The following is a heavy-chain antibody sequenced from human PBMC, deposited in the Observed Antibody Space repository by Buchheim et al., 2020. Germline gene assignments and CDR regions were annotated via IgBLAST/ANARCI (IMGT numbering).Heavy chain of an antibody. CDR2: VYYSGST. CDR3: ARKGGTFDY. Sequence: QVQLQESGPGLVKPSETLSLTCTVSGSSISSYYWSWIRQPPGKGLEWIGYVYYSGSTNYNPSLKSRVTISVDTSKNQFSLRLNSVTSADTAVYYCARKGGTFDYWGQGTL. D-gene: IGHD3-16*01. J-gene: IGHJ4*02. CDR1: GSSISSYY. V-gene: IGHV4-59*01.